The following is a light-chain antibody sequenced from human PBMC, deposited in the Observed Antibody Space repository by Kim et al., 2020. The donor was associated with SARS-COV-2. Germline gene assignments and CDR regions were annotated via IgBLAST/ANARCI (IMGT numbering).Light chain of an antibody. CDR3: QQSYSTHLT. CDR2: AAS. V-gene: IGKV1-39*01. Sequence: DIQMTQSPSSLSASVGDRVTITCRASQSISSYLNWYQQKPGKAPKLLIYAASSLQSGVPSRFSGSGSGTDFTLTISSLQPEDFANYYCQQSYSTHLTFGGGTKVDIK. J-gene: IGKJ4*01. CDR1: QSISSY.